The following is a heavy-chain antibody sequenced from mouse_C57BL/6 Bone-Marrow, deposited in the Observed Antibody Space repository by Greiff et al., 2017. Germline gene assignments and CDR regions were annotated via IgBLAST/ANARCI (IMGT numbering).Heavy chain of an antibody. CDR1: GFSLTSYG. J-gene: IGHJ2*01. CDR2: IWSDGST. CDR3: ARHGYGSPFGY. V-gene: IGHV2-6-1*01. D-gene: IGHD1-1*01. Sequence: VKLLESGPGLVAPSQSLSITCTVSGFSLTSYGVHWVRQPPGKGLEWLVVIWSDGSTTYNTALKYRLSISKDNSTSQVFLELNSLQTDDTAMYYCARHGYGSPFGYWGQGATLTV.